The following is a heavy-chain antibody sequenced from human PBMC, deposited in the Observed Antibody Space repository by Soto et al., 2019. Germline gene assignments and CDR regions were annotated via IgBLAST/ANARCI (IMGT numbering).Heavy chain of an antibody. V-gene: IGHV3-49*03. CDR1: RVSVCDSA. Sequence: LSCAGSRVSVCDSAVAGFRQEPGKGLECVGFIRSKAYGETTYYAVSLKGRLTISRDNSKNTAYLQMNSLRDEDTAVYYCARGFGSYGYSGLNYWGPGALVTVSS. CDR2: IRSKAYGETT. CDR3: ARGFGSYGYSGLNY. J-gene: IGHJ4*02. D-gene: IGHD5-18*01.